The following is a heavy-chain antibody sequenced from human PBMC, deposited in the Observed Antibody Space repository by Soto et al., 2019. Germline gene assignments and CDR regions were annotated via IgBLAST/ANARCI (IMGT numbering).Heavy chain of an antibody. Sequence: GESLKISCKGSGYSFTSYWIGWVRQMPGKGLEWMGIIYPGDSDTRYSPSFQGQVTISADKSISTAYLQWSSLKASDTAMYYCARAFDSSGYFRMYAFDIWGQGTMVTVSS. D-gene: IGHD3-22*01. CDR1: GYSFTSYW. J-gene: IGHJ3*02. CDR2: IYPGDSDT. V-gene: IGHV5-51*01. CDR3: ARAFDSSGYFRMYAFDI.